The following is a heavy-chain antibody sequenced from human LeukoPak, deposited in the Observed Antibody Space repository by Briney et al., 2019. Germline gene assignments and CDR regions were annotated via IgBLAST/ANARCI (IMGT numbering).Heavy chain of an antibody. CDR3: ARDLSRYYYGSGSYSPPGGYGMDV. V-gene: IGHV3-21*01. D-gene: IGHD3-10*01. Sequence: GGSLRLSCAASGFTFSSYSMNWVRQAPGKGLEWVSSISSSSSYIYYADSVKGRFTISRDNAKNSLYLQMNSLRAEDTAVYYCARDLSRYYYGSGSYSPPGGYGMDVWGQGTTVTVSS. CDR1: GFTFSSYS. J-gene: IGHJ6*02. CDR2: ISSSSSYI.